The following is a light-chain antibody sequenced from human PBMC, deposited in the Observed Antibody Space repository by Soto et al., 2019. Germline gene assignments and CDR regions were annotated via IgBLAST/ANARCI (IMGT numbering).Light chain of an antibody. Sequence: QSVLTQRPSASGTPGQRVTISCSGSSSNIGSNTVNWYQQLPGTAPKLLIYSNNQRPSGVPDRFSGSKSGTSASLAISGLQSEDEADFYCAAWDDSLNGNWVFGGGTKLTVL. CDR3: AAWDDSLNGNWV. CDR1: SSNIGSNT. J-gene: IGLJ3*02. V-gene: IGLV1-44*01. CDR2: SNN.